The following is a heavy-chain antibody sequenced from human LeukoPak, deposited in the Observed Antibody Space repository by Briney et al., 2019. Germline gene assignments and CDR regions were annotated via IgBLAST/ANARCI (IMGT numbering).Heavy chain of an antibody. CDR2: INPNSGGT. J-gene: IGHJ4*02. V-gene: IGHV1-2*02. D-gene: IGHD2-2*01. CDR3: ARVGVVVPADPYFDY. Sequence: GASVKVSCKASGYTFTGYYMHWVRQAPGQGLEWMGWINPNSGGTNYAQKFQGRVTMTRDTSISTAYMELSRLRSDDTAVYYCARVGVVVPADPYFDYWGQGTLVTVSS. CDR1: GYTFTGYY.